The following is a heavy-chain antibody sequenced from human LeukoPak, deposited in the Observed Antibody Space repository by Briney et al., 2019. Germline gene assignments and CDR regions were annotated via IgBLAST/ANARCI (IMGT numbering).Heavy chain of an antibody. D-gene: IGHD2-15*01. CDR3: ARKDGAYCSGGSCYSP. V-gene: IGHV3-23*01. Sequence: PGGSLRLSCAASGFTFSNYSMTWVRQAPGKGLEWVSGVSNSGGITYYADSAKGRFTISRDNSKNTLYLQMNTLRAEDTAVYFCARKDGAYCSGGSCYSPWGQGTLVTVSS. CDR1: GFTFSNYS. CDR2: VSNSGGIT. J-gene: IGHJ4*02.